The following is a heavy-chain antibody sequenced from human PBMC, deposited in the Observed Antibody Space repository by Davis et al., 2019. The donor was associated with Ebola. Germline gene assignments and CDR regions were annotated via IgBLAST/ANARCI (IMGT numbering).Heavy chain of an antibody. D-gene: IGHD6-13*01. V-gene: IGHV1-8*03. CDR1: GYTFTGYY. CDR3: ARGGGSSWYNYFDY. CDR2: INPNSGST. Sequence: ASVKVSCKASGYTFTGYYMHWVRQAPGQGLEWMGWINPNSGSTGYAQKFQGRVTITRNTSISTAYMELSSLRSEDTAVYCCARGGGSSWYNYFDYWGQGTLVTVSS. J-gene: IGHJ4*02.